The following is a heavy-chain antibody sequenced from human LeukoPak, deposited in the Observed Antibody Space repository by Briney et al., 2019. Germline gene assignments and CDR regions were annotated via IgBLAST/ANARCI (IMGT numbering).Heavy chain of an antibody. CDR2: ISFDATKE. CDR3: ARFKVGTNTTQKNAFDI. D-gene: IGHD1-1*01. CDR1: GFTFSNYA. V-gene: IGHV3-30*01. Sequence: AGGSLRLSCAASGFTFSNYAMHWVRQAPGKGLEWVAVISFDATKEYFGKSVKGRFTISRDNSKATLYLQMHRLRIEDTALYFCARFKVGTNTTQKNAFDIWGRGTGVAVSS. J-gene: IGHJ3*02.